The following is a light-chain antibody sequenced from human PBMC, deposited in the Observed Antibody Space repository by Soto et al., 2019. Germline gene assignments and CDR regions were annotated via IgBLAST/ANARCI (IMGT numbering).Light chain of an antibody. CDR1: SSDVGGYDY. CDR2: EVS. V-gene: IGLV2-14*01. J-gene: IGLJ1*01. Sequence: QSVLTQPASVSGSPGQSITISCTGTSSDVGGYDYVSWYQLHPGKAPKLMVFEVSNRPSGISNRFSGSKSGNTASLTISGLQAEDEADYYCGSYTTSSNYVFGTGTKVTVL. CDR3: GSYTTSSNYV.